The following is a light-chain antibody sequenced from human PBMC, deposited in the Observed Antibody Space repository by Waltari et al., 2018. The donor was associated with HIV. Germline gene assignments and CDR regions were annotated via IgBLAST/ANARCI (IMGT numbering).Light chain of an antibody. Sequence: TQPPSVSGSPGQSVTISCRASQSVSSNLAWYQQKPGQAPRLLIYDASTRATGIPGRFSGSGSGTEFTLTISSLQSEDFAVYYCQQYNSWPITFGQGTRLEIK. CDR1: QSVSSN. V-gene: IGKV3-15*01. CDR3: QQYNSWPIT. CDR2: DAS. J-gene: IGKJ5*01.